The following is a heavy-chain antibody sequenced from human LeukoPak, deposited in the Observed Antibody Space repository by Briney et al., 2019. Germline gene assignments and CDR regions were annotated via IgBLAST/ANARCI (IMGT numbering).Heavy chain of an antibody. Sequence: PSETLSLTCTVSGGSISSYYWSWIRQPPGKGLEWIGYIYYSGSTNYNPSLKSRVTISVDTSKNQFPLKLSSVTAADTAVYYCARGPSLSTRDLSSIDYWGQGTLVTVSS. CDR2: IYYSGST. CDR1: GGSISSYY. D-gene: IGHD2-2*01. CDR3: ARGPSLSTRDLSSIDY. J-gene: IGHJ4*02. V-gene: IGHV4-59*12.